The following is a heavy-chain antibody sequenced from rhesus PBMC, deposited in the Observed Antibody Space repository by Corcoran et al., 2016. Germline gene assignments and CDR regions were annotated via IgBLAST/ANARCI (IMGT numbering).Heavy chain of an antibody. J-gene: IGHJ4*01. CDR3: ARDSEYCSSTYCSSFEFDY. D-gene: IGHD2-15*01. CDR1: GGSISGGYYY. V-gene: IGHV4S17*01. Sequence: QVKLQESGPGLVKPLETLSLTCAVSGGSISGGYYYWSWIRQPPGKGLEWSGRIYGSGGGTETNPSPKSRVTISIDTSKNQFSLKLSSVTAADTAVYYCARDSEYCSSTYCSSFEFDYWGQGVLVTVSS. CDR2: IYGSGGGT.